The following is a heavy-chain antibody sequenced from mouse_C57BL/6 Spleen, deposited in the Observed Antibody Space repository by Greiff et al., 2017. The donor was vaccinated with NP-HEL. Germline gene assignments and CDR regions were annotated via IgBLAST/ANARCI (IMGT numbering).Heavy chain of an antibody. Sequence: GGGLVQPKGSLKLSCAASGFSFNTYAMNWVRQAPGKGLEWVARIRSKSNNYATYYADSVKDRFTISRDDSESMLYLQMNNLKTEDTAMYYCAGGRFYAMDYWGQGTSVTVSS. V-gene: IGHV10-1*01. D-gene: IGHD1-1*01. CDR2: IRSKSNNYAT. J-gene: IGHJ4*01. CDR1: GFSFNTYA. CDR3: AGGRFYAMDY.